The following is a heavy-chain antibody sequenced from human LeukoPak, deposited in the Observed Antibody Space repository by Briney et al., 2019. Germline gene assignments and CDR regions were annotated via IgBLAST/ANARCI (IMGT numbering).Heavy chain of an antibody. Sequence: SETLSLTCTVSGGSISNYYWSWIRQPPGKGLEWIGDIHYSGSTNDNPSLKSRVTISIDTSKNQFSLNLNSVTAADTAVYYCARNGCSGWSDYWGQGILVTVSS. CDR1: GGSISNYY. CDR2: IHYSGST. J-gene: IGHJ4*02. CDR3: ARNGCSGWSDY. V-gene: IGHV4-59*08. D-gene: IGHD6-19*01.